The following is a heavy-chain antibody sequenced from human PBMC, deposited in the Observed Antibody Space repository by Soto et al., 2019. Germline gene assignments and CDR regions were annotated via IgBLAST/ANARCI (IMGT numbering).Heavy chain of an antibody. D-gene: IGHD3-3*01. CDR2: ISGAGTST. CDR1: GFTFSNSA. Sequence: QVQLVESGGGVVQPGRSLRLSCAASGFTFSNSAMHWVRQAPGKGLEWVAVISGAGTSTYYADSVKGRFTISRDNSEDTVYLQLNSLRSEDTAVYYCARDPGHDHNEYYTFDYWGQGTLVTVSS. J-gene: IGHJ4*02. CDR3: ARDPGHDHNEYYTFDY. V-gene: IGHV3-30-3*01.